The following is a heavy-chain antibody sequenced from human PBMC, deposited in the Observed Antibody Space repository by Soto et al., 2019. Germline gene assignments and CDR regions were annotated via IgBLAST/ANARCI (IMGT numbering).Heavy chain of an antibody. CDR2: FSATSENT. CDR1: GFFFSSYT. J-gene: IGHJ4*02. V-gene: IGHV3-23*01. D-gene: IGHD6-19*01. Sequence: EVQLLESGGGLVQPGGSLRLSCVGSGFFFSSYTMTWVRQAPGKGLEWVSSFSATSENTYYADSVRGRFTISRDNSKKTLFLQMNSLTAEDTAMYYCAKARDQQWVRLPFDSWGQGILVIVSS. CDR3: AKARDQQWVRLPFDS.